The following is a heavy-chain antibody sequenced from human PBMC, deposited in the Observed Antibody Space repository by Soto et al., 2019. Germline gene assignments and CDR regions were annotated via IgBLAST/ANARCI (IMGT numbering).Heavy chain of an antibody. CDR3: AKADVDFDY. CDR2: ISGRGSST. J-gene: IGHJ4*02. Sequence: EVQLLESGGGLVQPGGSLRLSCAASGFTFSNYGMSWVRQAPGKGLEWVSVISGRGSSTYYADSVKGRFTISRDNSKNTLYLQMNSLRAEDTAVYYCAKADVDFDYWGQGTLVTVSS. D-gene: IGHD3-16*01. CDR1: GFTFSNYG. V-gene: IGHV3-23*01.